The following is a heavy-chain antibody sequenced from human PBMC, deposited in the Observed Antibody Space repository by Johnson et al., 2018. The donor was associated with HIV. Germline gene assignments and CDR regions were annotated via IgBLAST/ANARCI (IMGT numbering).Heavy chain of an antibody. CDR2: IGTAGDT. V-gene: IGHV3-13*01. CDR1: GFTFRTYW. CDR3: ARENWGAFDL. J-gene: IGHJ3*01. D-gene: IGHD7-27*01. Sequence: VQLVESGGGVVQPGRSLRLSCAASGFTFRTYWMHWVRQAPGKGLEWVSSIGTAGDTYYSGSVKGRFTISRENAKNSLYLQMNSLRAGDTAVYYCARENWGAFDLWGQGTMVTVSS.